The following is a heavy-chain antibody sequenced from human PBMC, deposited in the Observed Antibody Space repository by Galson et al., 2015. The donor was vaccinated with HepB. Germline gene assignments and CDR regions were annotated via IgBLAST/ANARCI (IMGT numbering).Heavy chain of an antibody. J-gene: IGHJ4*02. D-gene: IGHD3-10*01. CDR3: AHSQGDYYGSGSYYNELAFDY. V-gene: IGHV2-70*20. Sequence: PALVKPTQTLTLTCTFSGFSLSTSGMCVSWVRQPPGKALEWLALIDWDDDKYYSTSLKTRLTISKDTSKNQVVLTMTNMDPVDTATYYCAHSQGDYYGSGSYYNELAFDYWGQGTLVTVSS. CDR1: GFSLSTSGMC. CDR2: IDWDDDK.